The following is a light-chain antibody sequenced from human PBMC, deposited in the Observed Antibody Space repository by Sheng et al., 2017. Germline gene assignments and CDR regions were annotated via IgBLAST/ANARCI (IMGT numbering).Light chain of an antibody. CDR2: SNN. Sequence: QSVLTQPPSASGTPGQRVTISCSGSSSNFGSNTVNWYQQLPGTAPKLLIYSNNQRPSGVPVRFSGSKSGTSASLAISGLQSEDEAEYHCAAWDDSLNGYVFGTGTKVTVL. V-gene: IGLV1-44*01. CDR3: AAWDDSLNGYV. CDR1: SSNFGSNT. J-gene: IGLJ1*01.